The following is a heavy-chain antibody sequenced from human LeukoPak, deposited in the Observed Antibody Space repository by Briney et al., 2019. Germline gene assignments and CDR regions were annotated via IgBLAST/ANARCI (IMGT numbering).Heavy chain of an antibody. V-gene: IGHV4-39*01. CDR3: ARISGTYSSLDY. Sequence: SETLSLTCTVSAVSISSYYWGWIRQPPGKGLEWIGIIYYSGSTYYNPSLKSRVTISVDTSKNQFSLKLSSVTAADTAVYYCARISGTYSSLDYWGQGTLVTVSS. J-gene: IGHJ4*02. CDR2: IYYSGST. D-gene: IGHD1-26*01. CDR1: AVSISSYY.